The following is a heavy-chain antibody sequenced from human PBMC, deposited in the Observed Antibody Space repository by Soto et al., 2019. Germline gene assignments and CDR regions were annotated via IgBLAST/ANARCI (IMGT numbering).Heavy chain of an antibody. CDR1: GGSISSYY. CDR3: ARGDSSGIFDY. V-gene: IGHV4-59*01. CDR2: IYYSGST. J-gene: IGHJ4*02. Sequence: SETLSLTCSVSGGSISSYYLNWIRQPPGKGLEWIWYIYYSGSTNYSPSLKSRVTISVDTSKNQFSLKLSTVTAADTAVYYCARGDSSGIFDYWGQGTLVTVSS.